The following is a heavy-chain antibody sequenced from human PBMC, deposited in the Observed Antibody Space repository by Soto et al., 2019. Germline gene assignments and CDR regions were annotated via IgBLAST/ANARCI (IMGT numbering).Heavy chain of an antibody. CDR3: ARELVTYSGYGAFDY. D-gene: IGHD5-12*01. Sequence: PSETLSLTCTVSGGSISSGDYYWSWIRQPPGKGLEWIGYIYYSGSTYYNPSLKSRVTISVDTSKNQFSLKLSSVTAADTAVYYCARELVTYSGYGAFDYWGQGTLVTVSS. CDR1: GGSISSGDYY. J-gene: IGHJ4*02. V-gene: IGHV4-30-4*01. CDR2: IYYSGST.